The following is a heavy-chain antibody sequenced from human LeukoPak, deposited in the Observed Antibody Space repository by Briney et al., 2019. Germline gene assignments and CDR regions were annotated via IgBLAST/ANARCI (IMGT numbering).Heavy chain of an antibody. CDR2: IHHSGGT. CDR3: ARDQVGATPYYYYGMDV. V-gene: IGHV4-61*01. CDR1: GGSVSSDSSY. D-gene: IGHD1-26*01. Sequence: SETLSLTCTVSGGSVSSDSSYWSWIRQPPGKGLEWIGYIHHSGGTNYNPSLKSRVTISVDTSKNQFSLKLSSVTAADTAVYYCARDQVGATPYYYYGMDVWGQGTTVTVSS. J-gene: IGHJ6*02.